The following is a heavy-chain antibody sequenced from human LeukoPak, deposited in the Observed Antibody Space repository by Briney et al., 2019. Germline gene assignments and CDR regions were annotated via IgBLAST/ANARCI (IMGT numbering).Heavy chain of an antibody. J-gene: IGHJ3*02. CDR1: GFTFSTHA. Sequence: GGSLRLSCAASGFTFSTHAIHWVRQAPGKGLEWVAIISYGENPYSYADSVQGRFTISRDNSQSTVHLQMNSLRPEDTAVYFCARNHFNQNVFDIWGQGTMVTVSS. V-gene: IGHV3-30*01. CDR3: ARNHFNQNVFDI. D-gene: IGHD1-14*01. CDR2: ISYGENPY.